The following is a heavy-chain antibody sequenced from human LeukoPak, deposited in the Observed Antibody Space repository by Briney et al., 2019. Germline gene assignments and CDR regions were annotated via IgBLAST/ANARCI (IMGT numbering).Heavy chain of an antibody. CDR3: PKDWEYFSGGSCYFNY. CDR1: GFTFSSYA. CDR2: ISGSGGST. D-gene: IGHD2-15*01. V-gene: IGHV3-23*01. Sequence: GGSLRLSCAASGFTFSSYAMSWVRQAPGKGLEWVSDISGSGGSTYYADSGKGRFTISRDNSKNPLYLQINSLTAEDTAVYYCPKDWEYFSGGSCYFNYWGQGTLVTVSS. J-gene: IGHJ4*02.